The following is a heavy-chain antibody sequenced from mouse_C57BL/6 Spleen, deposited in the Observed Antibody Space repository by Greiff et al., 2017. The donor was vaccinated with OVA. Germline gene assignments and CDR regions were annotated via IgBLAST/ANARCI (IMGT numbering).Heavy chain of an antibody. Sequence: EVNLVESGGGLVKPGGSLKLSCAASGFTFSSYAMSWVRQTPDKRLEWVATISDGGRYTYYPDNVKGRFTISRDNAKNNLYLQMSHLKSEDTAMYYCARALTGTGFAYWGQGTLVTVSA. CDR3: ARALTGTGFAY. D-gene: IGHD4-1*01. CDR1: GFTFSSYA. CDR2: ISDGGRYT. V-gene: IGHV5-4*03. J-gene: IGHJ3*01.